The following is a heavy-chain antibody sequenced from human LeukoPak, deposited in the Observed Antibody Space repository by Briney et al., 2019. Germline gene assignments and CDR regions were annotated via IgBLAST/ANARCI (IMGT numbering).Heavy chain of an antibody. V-gene: IGHV3-48*03. D-gene: IGHD5-18*01. J-gene: IGHJ4*02. CDR3: ARDPRGYSNGLDYFDY. Sequence: PGGSLRLSCAASGFTFSSYEMNWVRQAPGKGLEWVSYISSSGSTIYYANSVKGRFTIPRDNAKNSLYLQMNSLRDEDTAVYYCARDPRGYSNGLDYFDYWGLGALVTVSS. CDR1: GFTFSSYE. CDR2: ISSSGSTI.